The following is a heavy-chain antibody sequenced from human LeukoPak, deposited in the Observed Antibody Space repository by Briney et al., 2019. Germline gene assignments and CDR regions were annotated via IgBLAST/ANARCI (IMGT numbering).Heavy chain of an antibody. V-gene: IGHV1-18*01. CDR1: GYTFTSYG. D-gene: IGHD3-10*01. Sequence: GASVKVSCKASGYTFTSYGISWVRQAPGQGLEWMGWISAYNGNTNYAQKLQGRVTMTTDTSTSTAYMELRSLRSDNTAVYYCARDLVGYGSGSYCAGTWGQGTLVTVSS. CDR3: ARDLVGYGSGSYCAGT. CDR2: ISAYNGNT. J-gene: IGHJ5*02.